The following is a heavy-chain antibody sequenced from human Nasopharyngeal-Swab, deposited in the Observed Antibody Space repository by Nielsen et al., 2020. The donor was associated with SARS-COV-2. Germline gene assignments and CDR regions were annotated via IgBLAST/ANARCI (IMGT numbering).Heavy chain of an antibody. Sequence: ASVKVSCKASGYTFTSYGINWVRQAPGQGLEWMGWISTNNGATNYAQKLQGRVTMTTDTSTSTAYMDLRSLRSDDTAVYYCARDSMTSGCAADFWGQGTLVTVSS. J-gene: IGHJ4*02. CDR1: GYTFTSYG. V-gene: IGHV1-18*01. CDR3: ARDSMTSGCAADF. D-gene: IGHD2-15*01. CDR2: ISTNNGAT.